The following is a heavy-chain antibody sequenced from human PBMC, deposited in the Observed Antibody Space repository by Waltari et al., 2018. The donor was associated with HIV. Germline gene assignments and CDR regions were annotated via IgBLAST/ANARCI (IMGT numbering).Heavy chain of an antibody. Sequence: EVHLLESGGGLVRPGGSLRLSCAASGFRFSDYNMNWVRQGPGKGLEWVASIGSLQNFIHYADSVKGRFTVSRDNAKNSLYLQMNSLTAEDTAVYYCARGPSSGWSWFDPWGQGTLVTVSS. CDR2: IGSLQNFI. V-gene: IGHV3-21*01. J-gene: IGHJ5*02. D-gene: IGHD6-19*01. CDR3: ARGPSSGWSWFDP. CDR1: GFRFSDYN.